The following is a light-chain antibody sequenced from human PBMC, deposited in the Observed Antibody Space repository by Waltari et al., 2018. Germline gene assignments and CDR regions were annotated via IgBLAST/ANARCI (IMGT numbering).Light chain of an antibody. J-gene: IGLJ1*01. Sequence: CYQQHPGKAPNLMIYDVSKRPSGVSNRFSGSKSGNTASLTISGLQAEDKADYYCTSYTSSNTYVFGTGTKVTVL. CDR3: TSYTSSNTYV. CDR2: DVS. V-gene: IGLV2-14*04.